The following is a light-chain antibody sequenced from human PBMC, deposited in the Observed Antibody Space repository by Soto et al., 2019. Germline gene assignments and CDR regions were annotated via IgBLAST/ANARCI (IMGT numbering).Light chain of an antibody. CDR2: DAS. CDR1: QDISNY. CDR3: HQYDNLPPL. J-gene: IGKJ4*01. V-gene: IGKV1-33*01. Sequence: DIQMTQSPSSLSASVGDRVTITCQASQDISNYLNWYQQKPGKAPKLLIYDASNLETGVPSRFSGSGSGTDFTFTITSLQPEDIATYYCHQYDNLPPLFGGGTKVEIK.